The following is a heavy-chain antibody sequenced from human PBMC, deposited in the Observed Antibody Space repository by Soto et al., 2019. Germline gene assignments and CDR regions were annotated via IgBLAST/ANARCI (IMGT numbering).Heavy chain of an antibody. V-gene: IGHV3-21*01. CDR3: ASEGYNSNYKGDY. CDR1: GFTFSSYS. CDR2: ISSSSSYI. D-gene: IGHD1-7*01. J-gene: IGHJ4*02. Sequence: EVQLVESGGGLVKPGGSLRLSCAASGFTFSSYSMNWVRQAPGKGLEWVSSISSSSSYIYYADSVKGRFTISRDNAKNSLYLQMNSLRAEDTAVYYCASEGYNSNYKGDYWGQGTLLTVSS.